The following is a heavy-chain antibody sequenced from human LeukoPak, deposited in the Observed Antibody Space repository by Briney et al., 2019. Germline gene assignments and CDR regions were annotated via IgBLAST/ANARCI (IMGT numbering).Heavy chain of an antibody. CDR2: ISTLSSTI. J-gene: IGHJ4*02. CDR3: ARHGSGFNY. D-gene: IGHD3-10*01. CDR1: EFTFSGYW. Sequence: GGSLRLPCAASEFTFSGYWMNWVRQAPGKGLEWVAYISTLSSTIYYADSVKGRFTISRDNAKNSPYLQTNSLRDEDTAVYYCARHGSGFNYWGRGALVTVSS. V-gene: IGHV3-48*02.